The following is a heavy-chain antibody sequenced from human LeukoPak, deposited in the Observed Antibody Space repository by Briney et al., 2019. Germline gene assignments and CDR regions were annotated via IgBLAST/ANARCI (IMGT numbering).Heavy chain of an antibody. D-gene: IGHD5-12*01. Sequence: ASAKVSCRASGYTFTSYYMHWVRQAPGQGLEWMGIINPSGGSTSYAQKFQGRVTMTRDTSTSTVYMELSSLRSEDTAVYYCASADGYNYWFDPWGQGTLVTVSS. CDR1: GYTFTSYY. V-gene: IGHV1-46*01. CDR3: ASADGYNYWFDP. CDR2: INPSGGST. J-gene: IGHJ5*02.